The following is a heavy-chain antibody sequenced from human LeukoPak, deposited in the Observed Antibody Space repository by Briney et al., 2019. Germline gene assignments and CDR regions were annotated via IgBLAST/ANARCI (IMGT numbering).Heavy chain of an antibody. Sequence: PGGSLRLSCAASGFTLDDYAMHWVRQAPGKGLEWVSGISWNSGSIGYADSVKGRFTISRDNAKNSLYLQMNSLRAEDTALYYCAKDIGSTSGGAWFDPWGQGTLVTVSS. CDR2: ISWNSGSI. J-gene: IGHJ5*02. CDR3: AKDIGSTSGGAWFDP. CDR1: GFTLDDYA. V-gene: IGHV3-9*01. D-gene: IGHD2-2*01.